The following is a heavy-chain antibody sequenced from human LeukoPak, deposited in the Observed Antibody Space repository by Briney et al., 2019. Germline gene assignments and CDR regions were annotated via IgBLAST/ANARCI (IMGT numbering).Heavy chain of an antibody. J-gene: IGHJ4*02. D-gene: IGHD3-22*01. V-gene: IGHV1-46*01. CDR1: GYTFTSYY. Sequence: ASVKVSCKASGYTFTSYYMHWVRQAPGQGLEWMGIINPSGGSTSCAQKFQGRVTMTRDTSTSTVYMELSSLRSEDTAVYYCARGYDSSGYYPPLFDYWGQGTLVAVSS. CDR3: ARGYDSSGYYPPLFDY. CDR2: INPSGGST.